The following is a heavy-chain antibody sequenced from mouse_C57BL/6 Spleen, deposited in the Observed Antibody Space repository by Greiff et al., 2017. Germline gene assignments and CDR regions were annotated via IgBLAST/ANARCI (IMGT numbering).Heavy chain of an antibody. J-gene: IGHJ4*01. CDR1: GFTFSDYY. Sequence: EVMLVESEGGLVQPGSSMKLSCTASGFTFSDYYMAWVRQVPEKGLEWVANINYDGSSTYYLDSLKSRFIISRDNTKNILYLQMSSLKSEDTATYYCARDHRGDAMDYWGQGTSVTVSS. V-gene: IGHV5-16*01. CDR3: ARDHRGDAMDY. CDR2: INYDGSST. D-gene: IGHD2-14*01.